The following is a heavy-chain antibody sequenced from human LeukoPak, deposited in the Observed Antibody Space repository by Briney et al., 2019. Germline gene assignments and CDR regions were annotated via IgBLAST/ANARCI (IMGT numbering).Heavy chain of an antibody. CDR3: ARQGNWNYEGILGAFDI. Sequence: GESLKISCKGSGYSFTSYWIGWVRQMPGKGLEWMGIIYPGDSDTRYSPSFQGQVTISADKSISTAYLQWSSLKASDTAMYYCARQGNWNYEGILGAFDIWGQGTMVTVSS. V-gene: IGHV5-51*01. CDR2: IYPGDSDT. J-gene: IGHJ3*02. CDR1: GYSFTSYW. D-gene: IGHD1-7*01.